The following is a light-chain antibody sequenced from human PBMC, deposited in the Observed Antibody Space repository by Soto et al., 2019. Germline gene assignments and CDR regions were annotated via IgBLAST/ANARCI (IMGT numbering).Light chain of an antibody. J-gene: IGLJ2*01. CDR1: SSNIGSNY. CDR2: RNN. V-gene: IGLV1-47*01. Sequence: QSLLTQPPSASGTPGQRVTISCSGSSSNIGSNYVFWHQQLPGTAPKLLIFRNNQRPSGVPDRFSGSKSGTSASLAISGLRSEDEADYYCAAWDDSLSVLFGGGTKLTVL. CDR3: AAWDDSLSVL.